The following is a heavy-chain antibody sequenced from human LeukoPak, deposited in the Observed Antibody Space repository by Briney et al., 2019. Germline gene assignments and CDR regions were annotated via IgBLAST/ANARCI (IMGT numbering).Heavy chain of an antibody. Sequence: SVKVSCKASGGTFSNYAVNWVRQAPGQGLEWMGGIIPIFGTANYAQKFQGRVTITADESTSTAYMELSSLRSEDTAVYYCASGGYYFDYWGQGTLVTVSS. CDR1: GGTFSNYA. J-gene: IGHJ4*02. CDR2: IIPIFGTA. V-gene: IGHV1-69*13. CDR3: ASGGYYFDY. D-gene: IGHD3-16*01.